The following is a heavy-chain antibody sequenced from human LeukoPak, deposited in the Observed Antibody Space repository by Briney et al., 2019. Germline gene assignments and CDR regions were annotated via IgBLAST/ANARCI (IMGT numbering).Heavy chain of an antibody. Sequence: GGSLRLSCAASGFTFGSYAMSWVRQAPGKGLEWVSAISGSGGSTYYADSVKGRFTISRDNSKNTLYLQMNSLRAEDTAVYCCAKGRFATYDSSLLYYFDYWGQGTLVTVSS. D-gene: IGHD3-22*01. CDR2: ISGSGGST. V-gene: IGHV3-23*01. J-gene: IGHJ4*02. CDR3: AKGRFATYDSSLLYYFDY. CDR1: GFTFGSYA.